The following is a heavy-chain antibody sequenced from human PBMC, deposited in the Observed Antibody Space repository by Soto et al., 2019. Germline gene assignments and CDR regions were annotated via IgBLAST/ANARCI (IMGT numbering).Heavy chain of an antibody. J-gene: IGHJ4*02. CDR3: ARPEPWNAEL. CDR2: IYYRGST. Sequence: SETLSLTCTVSGGSISSSSYYWGWIRQPPGKGLEWIGSIYYRGSTYYNPSLKSRVTISVDTSKNQFSLKLNSVTAADTAVYYCARPEPWNAELWGQGTLVTVSS. CDR1: GGSISSSSYY. V-gene: IGHV4-39*01. D-gene: IGHD1-1*01.